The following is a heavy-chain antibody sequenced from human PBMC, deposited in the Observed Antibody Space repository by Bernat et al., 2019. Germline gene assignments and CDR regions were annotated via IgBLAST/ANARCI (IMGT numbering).Heavy chain of an antibody. CDR3: AKEGVVLRFLETLAFFDY. J-gene: IGHJ4*02. CDR1: GFTVSSNY. Sequence: EVQLVESGGGLVQPGGSLRLSCAASGFTVSSNYMSWVRQAPGKGLEWVSVIYSGGSTYYADSVRGRFTISRDNSKNTLYLQMNSLRAEDTAVYYCAKEGVVLRFLETLAFFDYWGQGTLVTVSS. D-gene: IGHD3-3*01. CDR2: IYSGGST. V-gene: IGHV3-66*01.